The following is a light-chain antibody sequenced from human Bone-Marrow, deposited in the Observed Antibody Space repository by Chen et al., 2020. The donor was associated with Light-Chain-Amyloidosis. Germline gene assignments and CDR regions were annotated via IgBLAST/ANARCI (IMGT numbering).Light chain of an antibody. CDR1: DIGSKS. Sequence: SFVLTQSTSVSMAPGQTASITCGGNDIGSKSVHWYQQGPGQAPVLVIYYDTDRPSGIPERFSGSNSGNTATLTISRVEAGDEADYYCQVWDATTLHVVFGGGTKLTVL. CDR2: YDT. V-gene: IGLV3-21*04. CDR3: QVWDATTLHVV. J-gene: IGLJ2*01.